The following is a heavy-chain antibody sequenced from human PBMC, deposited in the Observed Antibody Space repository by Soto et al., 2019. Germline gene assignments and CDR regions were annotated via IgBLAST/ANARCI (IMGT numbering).Heavy chain of an antibody. J-gene: IGHJ6*03. Sequence: QVQLQESGPGLVKPSETLSLTCTVSGDSISNYYWSWIRQPPGKGLEWIGYIYYSGTTNYNPSLKSRVSISVGTSKNQFSLKLSSVTAADTAVYYCARHITYYGSGRYSSHNYYYYMDVWGKGTTVTVSS. V-gene: IGHV4-59*08. D-gene: IGHD3-10*01. CDR1: GDSISNYY. CDR3: ARHITYYGSGRYSSHNYYYYMDV. CDR2: IYYSGTT.